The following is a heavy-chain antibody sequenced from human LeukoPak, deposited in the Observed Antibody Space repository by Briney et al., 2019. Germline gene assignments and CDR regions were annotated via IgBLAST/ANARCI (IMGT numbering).Heavy chain of an antibody. D-gene: IGHD1-1*01. J-gene: IGHJ3*02. V-gene: IGHV3-21*01. CDR2: ISSSSRYI. CDR1: GFTFSSYS. Sequence: GGTLSLYCAASGFTFSSYSRNWVRQAPGKGLEWGSSISSSSRYIYYADSVKGRFTISRDNAKNSLYLQMNSLRAEDTAVYYCARDKYNWNDEAAFDIWGQGTMVTVSS. CDR3: ARDKYNWNDEAAFDI.